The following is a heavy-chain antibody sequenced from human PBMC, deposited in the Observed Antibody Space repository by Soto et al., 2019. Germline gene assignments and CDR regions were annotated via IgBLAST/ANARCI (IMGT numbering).Heavy chain of an antibody. CDR3: ARDSGGPYAY. D-gene: IGHD3-16*01. V-gene: IGHV4-59*01. J-gene: IGHJ4*01. Sequence: WSRIRQAPGKGLEWIGYIYYSGSTTYNPSLKSRVTMSADTSKDQFSLKLNSVTAADTAVYYCARDSGGPYAYWLPGTLVTVSS. CDR2: IYYSGST.